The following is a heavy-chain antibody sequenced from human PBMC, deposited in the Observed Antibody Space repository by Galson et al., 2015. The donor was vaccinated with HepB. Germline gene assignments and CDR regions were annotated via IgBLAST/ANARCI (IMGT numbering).Heavy chain of an antibody. CDR3: AKDSETFYGYFES. CDR2: IGLGGVST. V-gene: IGHV3-23*01. CDR1: GFPFSTFA. Sequence: SLRLSCAASGFPFSTFAMTWVRQAPGQGLDWVSTIGLGGVSTYYADSVKGRFTISRDDSKNTLYLQVNSLRAEDTAVYYCAKDSETFYGYFESWGQGTLVTVSP. D-gene: IGHD1-26*01. J-gene: IGHJ4*02.